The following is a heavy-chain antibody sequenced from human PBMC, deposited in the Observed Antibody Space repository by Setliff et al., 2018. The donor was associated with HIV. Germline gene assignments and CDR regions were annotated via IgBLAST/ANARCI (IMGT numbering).Heavy chain of an antibody. CDR3: AHRLPGSGSWGVGNFDY. V-gene: IGHV4-38-2*02. D-gene: IGHD3-10*01. CDR2: IYYSGTT. CDR1: GYSIRSGYY. J-gene: IGHJ4*02. Sequence: SETLSLTCSVSGYSIRSGYYWAWIRQSPGKSLEWIASIYYSGTTYDNPSLKSRVTISVDTTKNEFSLKLSSVTAADTAIYYCAHRLPGSGSWGVGNFDYWGQGTLVTVSS.